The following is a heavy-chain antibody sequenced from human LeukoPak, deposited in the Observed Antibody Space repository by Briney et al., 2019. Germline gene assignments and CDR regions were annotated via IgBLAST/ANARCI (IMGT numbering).Heavy chain of an antibody. Sequence: ASVKVSCKASGYTFTSYYMHWVRQTPGQGLEWMGIINPSGGSTSYAQKFQGRVTMTRDTSTSTVYMELSSLRSEDTAVYYCARGGYCGGDCSQYYYYGMDVWGQGTTVTVSS. V-gene: IGHV1-46*01. CDR1: GYTFTSYY. J-gene: IGHJ6*02. CDR2: INPSGGST. CDR3: ARGGYCGGDCSQYYYYGMDV. D-gene: IGHD2-21*02.